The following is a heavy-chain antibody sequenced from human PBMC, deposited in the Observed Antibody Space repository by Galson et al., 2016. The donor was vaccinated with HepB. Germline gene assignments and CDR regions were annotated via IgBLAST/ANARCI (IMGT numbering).Heavy chain of an antibody. V-gene: IGHV3-23*01. CDR3: AREGGYKSGRYFGWFDP. J-gene: IGHJ5*02. Sequence: SLRLSCAASGFGLRDYAVTWVRQAPGEGLEWVSAMNGGGDIKYYADSVKGRFTISRDISKNTLYLQMNNLRVDDTAVYYCAREGGYKSGRYFGWFDPWGQGTLVTVSS. D-gene: IGHD6-19*01. CDR1: GFGLRDYA. CDR2: MNGGGDIK.